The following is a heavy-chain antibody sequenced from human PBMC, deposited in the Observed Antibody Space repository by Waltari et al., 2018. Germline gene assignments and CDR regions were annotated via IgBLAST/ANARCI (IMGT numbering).Heavy chain of an antibody. CDR3: ATGRRHPPDYYMDV. CDR2: VDPEDGET. J-gene: IGHJ6*03. CDR1: GYTFTDYY. V-gene: IGHV1-69-2*01. Sequence: EVQLVQSGAEVKKPGATVKISCKVSGYTFTDYYMHWVQQAPGKGLELMGLVDPEDGETRYSEKCQGRVTITADTSTDTAYMELSSLRAEDTAVYYCATGRRHPPDYYMDVWGKGTTVTVSS.